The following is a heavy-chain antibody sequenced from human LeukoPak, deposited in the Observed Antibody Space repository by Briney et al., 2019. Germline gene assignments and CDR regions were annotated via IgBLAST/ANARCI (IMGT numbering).Heavy chain of an antibody. Sequence: ASVKVSCKASGYTFTGQYMHWVRQAPGQGLEWMGWINPNSGGTNYAQKFQGRVTMARDTSISTAYMELSSLRSDDTAVYYCARGSGRQQLWFDPWGQGTPVTVSS. D-gene: IGHD6-13*01. CDR3: ARGSGRQQLWFDP. J-gene: IGHJ5*02. V-gene: IGHV1-2*02. CDR2: INPNSGGT. CDR1: GYTFTGQY.